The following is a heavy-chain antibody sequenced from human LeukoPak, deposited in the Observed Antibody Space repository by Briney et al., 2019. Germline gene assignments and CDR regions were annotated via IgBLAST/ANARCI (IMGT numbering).Heavy chain of an antibody. CDR2: IYYDGNT. J-gene: IGHJ3*02. V-gene: IGHV4-59*12. Sequence: PETLSLTCTVSGGSISISYWSWIRPPPGKGLGWIGYIYYDGNTTYNPSLKRRVTISVAKSKNQASLKLSSVTAAATAVYYCARDRGVVTPASAFDIWGQGTMVTVSS. D-gene: IGHD4-23*01. CDR3: ARDRGVVTPASAFDI. CDR1: GGSISISY.